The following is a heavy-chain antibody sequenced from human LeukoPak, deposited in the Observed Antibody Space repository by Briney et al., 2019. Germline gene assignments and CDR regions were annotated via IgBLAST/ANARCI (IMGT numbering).Heavy chain of an antibody. Sequence: GGSLRLSCAASGFTFSSYAMSWVRPAPGKGLEWVSAISGSGGSTYYADSVKGRFTISRDNSKNTLYLQMNSLRAEDTAVYYCAKDSYSSSWQEFDYWGQGTLVTVSS. V-gene: IGHV3-23*01. CDR3: AKDSYSSSWQEFDY. CDR2: ISGSGGST. D-gene: IGHD6-13*01. J-gene: IGHJ4*02. CDR1: GFTFSSYA.